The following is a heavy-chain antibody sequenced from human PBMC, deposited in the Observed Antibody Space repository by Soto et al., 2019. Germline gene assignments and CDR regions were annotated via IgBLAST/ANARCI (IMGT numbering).Heavy chain of an antibody. CDR3: ARDDIPGRAVAIYGMDV. D-gene: IGHD6-19*01. CDR1: GFTFSIYG. Sequence: LRLSCAASGFTFSIYGMHWVRQAPGKGLEWVAVIWYDGSNKYYADPVKGRFTISRDNSKNTLYLQINSLRAEDTAVYYCARDDIPGRAVAIYGMDVWGQGTTVTVSS. J-gene: IGHJ6*02. CDR2: IWYDGSNK. V-gene: IGHV3-33*01.